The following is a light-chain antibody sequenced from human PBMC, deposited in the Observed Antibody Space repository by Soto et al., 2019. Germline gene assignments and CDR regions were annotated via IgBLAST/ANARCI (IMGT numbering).Light chain of an antibody. V-gene: IGKV1-5*03. Sequence: DLQMTQSPSTLSASVGERVTITCRASQSISIWLAWYQQKPGKAPKILIYKASSLESGVPSRFSGSGSGTEFTLTISSLRPDDFAPYYCQQYSTDIPRTFGQGTKVDIK. CDR3: QQYSTDIPRT. CDR2: KAS. CDR1: QSISIW. J-gene: IGKJ1*01.